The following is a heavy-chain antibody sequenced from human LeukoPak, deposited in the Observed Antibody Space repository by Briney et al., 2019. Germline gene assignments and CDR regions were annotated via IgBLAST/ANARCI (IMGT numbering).Heavy chain of an antibody. D-gene: IGHD4-17*01. V-gene: IGHV3-30*04. CDR3: GRDPNGDYVGAFEF. CDR2: ISYDGSNK. J-gene: IGHJ3*01. CDR1: GFTFSSYA. Sequence: GGSLRLSCAASGFTFSSYAMHWVRQAPGKGLEWVAVISYDGSNKYNADSVKGRFTISRDNSKNTLYLQMNSLRAGDTAVYFCGRDPNGDYVGAFEFWGQGTLVTVSS.